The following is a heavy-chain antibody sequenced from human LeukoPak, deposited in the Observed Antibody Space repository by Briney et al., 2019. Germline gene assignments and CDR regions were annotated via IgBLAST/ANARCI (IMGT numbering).Heavy chain of an antibody. J-gene: IGHJ6*03. CDR3: ARQDEQQLGYYYYYYMDV. V-gene: IGHV5-51*01. CDR2: IYPGDSDT. CDR1: GYSFTSYW. D-gene: IGHD6-13*01. Sequence: GGSLKISCKGSGYSFTSYWIGWVRQMPGKGLEWMGIIYPGDSDTRYSPSFQGQVTISADKSISTAYLQWSSLKASDTAMYYCARQDEQQLGYYYYYYMDVWGKGTTVTVSS.